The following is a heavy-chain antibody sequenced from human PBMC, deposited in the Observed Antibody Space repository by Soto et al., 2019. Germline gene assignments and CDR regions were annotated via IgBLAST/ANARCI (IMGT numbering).Heavy chain of an antibody. CDR3: ARDRHPYYYGSGSAKNSYYYYYGMDV. CDR1: GGTCVGYG. J-gene: IGHJ6*02. V-gene: IGHV3-33*01. D-gene: IGHD3-10*01. Sequence: GRPLRVSWAAAGGTCVGYGMRWVLQAPGKGLEWVAVIWYDGSNKYYADSVKGRFTISRDNSKNTLYLQMNSLRAEDTAVYYCARDRHPYYYGSGSAKNSYYYYYGMDVWGQGTTVTVSS. CDR2: IWYDGSNK.